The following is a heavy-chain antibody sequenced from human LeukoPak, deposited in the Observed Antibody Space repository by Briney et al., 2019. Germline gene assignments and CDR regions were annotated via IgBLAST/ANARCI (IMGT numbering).Heavy chain of an antibody. CDR2: FDPEDGET. CDR3: ATNSRYGSGSATYYYYYYMDV. D-gene: IGHD3-10*01. V-gene: IGHV1-24*01. J-gene: IGHJ6*03. CDR1: GYTLTELS. Sequence: GASVKVSCKVSGYTLTELSMHWVRQAPGKGLEWMGGFDPEDGETIYAQKFQGRVTMTEDTSTDTAYMELSSLRSEDTAVYYCATNSRYGSGSATYYYYYYMDVWGKGTTVTISS.